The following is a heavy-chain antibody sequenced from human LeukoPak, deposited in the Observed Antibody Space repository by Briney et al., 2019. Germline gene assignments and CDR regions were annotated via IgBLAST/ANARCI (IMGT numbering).Heavy chain of an antibody. J-gene: IGHJ4*02. V-gene: IGHV3-11*01. CDR1: GFTFSDYY. D-gene: IGHD3-3*01. CDR2: ISSSGSTI. Sequence: GGSLRLSCAASGFTFSDYYMSWIRQAPGEGLEWVSYISSSGSTIYYADSVKGRFTISRDNAKNSLYLQMNSLRAEDTAVYYCAKSFWSGTFDYWGQGTLVTVSS. CDR3: AKSFWSGTFDY.